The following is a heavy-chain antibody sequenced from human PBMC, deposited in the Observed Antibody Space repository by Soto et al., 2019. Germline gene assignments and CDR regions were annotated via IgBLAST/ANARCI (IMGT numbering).Heavy chain of an antibody. V-gene: IGHV3-30*18. CDR1: GFTFGSHG. CDR3: AKDLPGKYSSSWFAHFDY. CDR2: ISNDGTAT. Sequence: QVQLVESGGGVVQPGRSLRLSCAASGFTFGSHGMHWVRQAPGKGLEWVAVISNDGTATYYADSVKGRFTISRDNSKNTLYVQMNNLRTEDTAVYYGAKDLPGKYSSSWFAHFDYWGQGTLVTLSS. D-gene: IGHD6-13*01. J-gene: IGHJ4*02.